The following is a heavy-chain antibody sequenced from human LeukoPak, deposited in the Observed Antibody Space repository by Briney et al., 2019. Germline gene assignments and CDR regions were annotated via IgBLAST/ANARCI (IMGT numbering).Heavy chain of an antibody. Sequence: GGTLRLSCTASGFPFSMYGMGWMRQAPGKGLECVSIISGSGDNTYYANSVKGRFSISRDNSKNTLYLLMNSLRAEDTAVYYCARESLSSKDYWGQGTLVTVSS. CDR3: ARESLSSKDY. V-gene: IGHV3-23*01. J-gene: IGHJ4*02. D-gene: IGHD2-2*01. CDR1: GFPFSMYG. CDR2: ISGSGDNT.